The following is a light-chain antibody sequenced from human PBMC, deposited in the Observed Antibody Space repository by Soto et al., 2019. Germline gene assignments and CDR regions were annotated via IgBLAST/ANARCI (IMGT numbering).Light chain of an antibody. Sequence: EIVLTQSPGTLSLSPGERATLSCRASQSVSSSYLAWYQQKSGQAPRLPIYGASSRAAGIPDRFSGSGSGTDFTLTISRLEPEDFAVYYCQQYGRSSWTFGQGTKVEIK. CDR3: QQYGRSSWT. CDR2: GAS. V-gene: IGKV3-20*01. CDR1: QSVSSSY. J-gene: IGKJ1*01.